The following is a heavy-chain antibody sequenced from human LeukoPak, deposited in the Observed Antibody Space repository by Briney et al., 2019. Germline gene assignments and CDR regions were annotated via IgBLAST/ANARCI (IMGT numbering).Heavy chain of an antibody. V-gene: IGHV4-4*02. D-gene: IGHD3-3*01. Sequence: PSGTLSLTCTVSGGAISSSNWWSWVRQPPGKGLEWIGEIFHGGSTNYNPSLKSRVTISGDKSKNQFSLKLSSVTAADTAVYYCARERSGSEIFARSFDIWGQGTMVTVSS. J-gene: IGHJ3*02. CDR3: ARERSGSEIFARSFDI. CDR2: IFHGGST. CDR1: GGAISSSNW.